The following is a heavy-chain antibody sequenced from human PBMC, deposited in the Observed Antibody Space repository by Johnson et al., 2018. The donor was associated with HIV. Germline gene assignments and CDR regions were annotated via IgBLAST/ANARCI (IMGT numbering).Heavy chain of an antibody. CDR1: GFTFDDYG. Sequence: VQLVESGGGVVRPGGSLRLSCAASGFTFDDYGMSWVRQVQGKGLEWVAGIDWDGGRQRYADSVKGRFTISRDNAKNTLYLQMNSLRAEDTAVYYCARAGDYDAFDIWGQGTMVTVSS. J-gene: IGHJ3*02. CDR3: ARAGDYDAFDI. CDR2: IDWDGGRQ. D-gene: IGHD3-16*01. V-gene: IGHV3-20*04.